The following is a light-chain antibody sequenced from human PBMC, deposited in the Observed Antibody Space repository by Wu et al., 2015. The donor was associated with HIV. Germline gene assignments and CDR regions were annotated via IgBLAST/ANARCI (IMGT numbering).Light chain of an antibody. J-gene: IGKJ2*01. Sequence: TQSPDTLSLSPGETGTLFCRASQGVSSLAWFQKKHGQPPRLLIHDTSRRASGTPDKFSGSGSGTNFFLTITRVDPEDFAVYFCQDRESFGQGT. CDR2: DTS. V-gene: IGKV3D-20*02. CDR3: QDRES. CDR1: QGVSS.